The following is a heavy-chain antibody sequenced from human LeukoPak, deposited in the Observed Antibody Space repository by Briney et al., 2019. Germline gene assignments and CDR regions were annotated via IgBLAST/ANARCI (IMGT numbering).Heavy chain of an antibody. D-gene: IGHD3-10*01. Sequence: PGGSLRLSCAASGFTFSIYGMHWVRQAPGKGLEWVAVISYDGSNEYYADSVKGRFTISRDNAKNTLYLQMNSLRAEDTAVYYCAKGPTGELLWFGELFGGFDCWGQGTLVTVSS. V-gene: IGHV3-30*18. CDR2: ISYDGSNE. J-gene: IGHJ4*02. CDR3: AKGPTGELLWFGELFGGFDC. CDR1: GFTFSIYG.